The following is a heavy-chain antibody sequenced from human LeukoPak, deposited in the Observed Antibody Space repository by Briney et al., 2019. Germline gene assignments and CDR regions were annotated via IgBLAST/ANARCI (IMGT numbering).Heavy chain of an antibody. Sequence: SETLSLTCGVSGGFIINGKWWSWVRQPPGKGLEWIGEISHSGSPNYNPSLKGRLTISVDTAKNQFSLKSSSVTAADTAVYYCGSRRTAMFGVIKGPIDYWGQGTLVTVSS. CDR1: GGFIINGKW. D-gene: IGHD3-3*01. CDR2: ISHSGSP. V-gene: IGHV4/OR15-8*01. CDR3: GSRRTAMFGVIKGPIDY. J-gene: IGHJ4*02.